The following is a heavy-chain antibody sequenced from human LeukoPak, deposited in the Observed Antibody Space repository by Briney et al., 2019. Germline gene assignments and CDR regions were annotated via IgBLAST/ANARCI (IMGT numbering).Heavy chain of an antibody. D-gene: IGHD6-6*01. CDR3: ARGSGIVEAARHGNDY. CDR1: GYTFTGYH. V-gene: IGHV1-2*02. Sequence: ASVKVSCKASGYTFTGYHMYWVRQAPGQGLEWMGSMNPNSGGTQYVQKFQGRVTMTRDTSISTAYMEVSSLRSDDTAVYYCARGSGIVEAARHGNDYWGQGTLVTVSS. CDR2: MNPNSGGT. J-gene: IGHJ4*02.